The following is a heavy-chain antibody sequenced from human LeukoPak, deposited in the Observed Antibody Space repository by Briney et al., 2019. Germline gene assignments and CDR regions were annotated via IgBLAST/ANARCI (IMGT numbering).Heavy chain of an antibody. CDR2: INSDGSST. D-gene: IGHD6-13*01. CDR1: GFTFSRYY. J-gene: IGHJ4*02. V-gene: IGHV3-74*01. CDR3: TRVFVGDEYSSSGY. Sequence: GGSLRLSCAASGFTFSRYYMHWVRQAPGKGLVWVSRINSDGSSTNYADSVKGGFTISRDNAKNTLYLQMNSLKVEDTAVYYCTRVFVGDEYSSSGYWGQGTLVTVSS.